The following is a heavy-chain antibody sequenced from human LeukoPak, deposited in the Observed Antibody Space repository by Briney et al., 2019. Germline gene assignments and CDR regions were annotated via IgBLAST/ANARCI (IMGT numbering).Heavy chain of an antibody. Sequence: TLSLTCTVSGDSINSLDLWSWVRQPPGKGLEWLALIYWDDDKRYSPSLKSRLTITKDTSKNQVVLTMTNMDPVDTATYYCAHRGRTGTYFDYWGQGTLVTVSS. CDR2: IYWDDDK. V-gene: IGHV2-5*08. CDR3: AHRGRTGTYFDY. CDR1: GDSINSLDLW. J-gene: IGHJ4*02. D-gene: IGHD1-1*01.